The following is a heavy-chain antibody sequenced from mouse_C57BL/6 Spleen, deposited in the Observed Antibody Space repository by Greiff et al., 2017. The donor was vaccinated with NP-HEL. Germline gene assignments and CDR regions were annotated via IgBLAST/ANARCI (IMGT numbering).Heavy chain of an antibody. D-gene: IGHD1-3*01. J-gene: IGHJ2*01. V-gene: IGHV1-22*01. CDR2: INPNNGGT. CDR1: GYTFTDYN. Sequence: EVQLVESGPELVKPGASVKMSCKASGYTFTDYNMHWVKQSHGKSLEWIGYINPNNGGTSYNQKFKGKATLTVNKSSSTAYMELRSLTSEDSAVYYCAREAVALEGFDYWGKGTTLTVSS. CDR3: AREAVALEGFDY.